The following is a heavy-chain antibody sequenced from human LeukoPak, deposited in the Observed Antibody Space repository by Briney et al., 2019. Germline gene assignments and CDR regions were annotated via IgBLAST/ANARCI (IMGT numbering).Heavy chain of an antibody. Sequence: PSETLSLTCTASGGSISSYYWSWIRQPPGKGLEWIGYIYYSGSTNYNPSLKSRVTISVDTSKNQFSLKLSSVTAADTAVYYCARGGEGVVIPFDYWGQGTLVTVSS. CDR2: IYYSGST. V-gene: IGHV4-59*01. CDR1: GGSISSYY. D-gene: IGHD3-3*01. J-gene: IGHJ4*02. CDR3: ARGGEGVVIPFDY.